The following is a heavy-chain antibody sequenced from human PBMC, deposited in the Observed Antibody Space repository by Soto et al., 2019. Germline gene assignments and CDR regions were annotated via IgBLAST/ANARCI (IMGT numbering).Heavy chain of an antibody. CDR2: ISYDGSNK. D-gene: IGHD3-10*01. J-gene: IGHJ6*02. CDR1: GFTFSSYA. V-gene: IGHV3-30-3*01. CDR3: ARDFREGYYGSGSYYGMDV. Sequence: GGSLRLSCAASGFTFSSYAMHWVRQAPGKGLEWVAVISYDGSNKYYADSVKGRFTISRDNSKNTLYLQMNSLRAEDTAVYYCARDFREGYYGSGSYYGMDVWGQGTTVTVSS.